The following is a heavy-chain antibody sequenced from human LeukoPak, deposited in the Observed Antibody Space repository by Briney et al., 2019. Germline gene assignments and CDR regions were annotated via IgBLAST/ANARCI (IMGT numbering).Heavy chain of an antibody. CDR3: ARGTKIRGYSGYDYGYCFDY. D-gene: IGHD5-12*01. Sequence: ASVKVSCKASGYTFTSYDINWVRQATGQGLEWMGWMNPNSGNTGYAQKFQGRVTMTRNTSISTAYMELSSLRSEDTAVYYCARGTKIRGYSGYDYGYCFDYWGQGTLVTVSS. J-gene: IGHJ4*02. CDR1: GYTFTSYD. CDR2: MNPNSGNT. V-gene: IGHV1-8*01.